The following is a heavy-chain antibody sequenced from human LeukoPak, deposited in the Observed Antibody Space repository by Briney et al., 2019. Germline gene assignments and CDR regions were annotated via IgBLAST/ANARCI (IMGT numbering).Heavy chain of an antibody. CDR3: AKARHCTTATCASAAFDA. D-gene: IGHD6-6*01. J-gene: IGHJ3*01. CDR2: ISNDGSDE. V-gene: IGHV3-30-3*01. CDR1: GFTFNMHA. Sequence: GGSLRLSCAASGFTFNMHAMHWVRQAPGKGLEWVAVISNDGSDEYYADSVRGRFPVSRDNFKNTVFLQMNSLRPEDTAVYYCAKARHCTTATCASAAFDAWGQGTMVTVSS.